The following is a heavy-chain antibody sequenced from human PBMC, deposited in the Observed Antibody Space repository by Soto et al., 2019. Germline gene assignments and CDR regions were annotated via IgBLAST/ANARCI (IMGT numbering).Heavy chain of an antibody. CDR3: ATDPYSRGRGYYYYYGMDV. CDR2: FDPEDGET. V-gene: IGHV1-24*01. J-gene: IGHJ6*02. D-gene: IGHD6-13*01. Sequence: ASVKVSCKVSGYTLTELSMHWVRQAPGKGLEWMGGFDPEDGETIYAQKFQGRVTMTEDTSTDTAYMELSSLRSEDTAVYYCATDPYSRGRGYYYYYGMDVWGQGTTVTVS. CDR1: GYTLTELS.